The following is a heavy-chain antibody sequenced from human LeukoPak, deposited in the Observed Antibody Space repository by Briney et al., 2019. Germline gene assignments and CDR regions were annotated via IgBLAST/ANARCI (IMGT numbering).Heavy chain of an antibody. CDR2: ISSSNSYI. Sequence: PGGSLRLSCAASGFTFSSYSMNWVRQAPGKGLEWVSSISSSNSYIYYADSVKGRFTISRDNAKNSLYLEMPRLRAEDTAVYYCARDPDILLGVNFDYWGQGALVIVSS. CDR3: ARDPDILLGVNFDY. D-gene: IGHD2-21*01. V-gene: IGHV3-21*01. J-gene: IGHJ4*02. CDR1: GFTFSSYS.